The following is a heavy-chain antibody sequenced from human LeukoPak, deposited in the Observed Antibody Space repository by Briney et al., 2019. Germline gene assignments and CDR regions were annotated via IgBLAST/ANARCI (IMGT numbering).Heavy chain of an antibody. Sequence: GESLKISCQGSGYSFGNRWIGRVRQMPGKGLGWMGIIYPDDSDTLYTPSFEGHVTISADKSISTAYLQWSSLKASDTAMYYCAGGAYGSGSSYNYYGMDVWGQGTTVTVSS. CDR1: GYSFGNRW. J-gene: IGHJ6*02. D-gene: IGHD3-10*01. CDR3: AGGAYGSGSSYNYYGMDV. CDR2: IYPDDSDT. V-gene: IGHV5-51*01.